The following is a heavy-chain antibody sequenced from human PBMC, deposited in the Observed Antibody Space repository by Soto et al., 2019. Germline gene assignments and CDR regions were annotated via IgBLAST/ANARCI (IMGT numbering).Heavy chain of an antibody. CDR3: ARDRIVVVAAYLDY. Sequence: QVQLVESGGGVVHPGRSLRLSCAASGFTFSSYAMHWVRQAPGKGLEWVAVISYDGSNKYYADSVKGRFTISRDNSKNTLYLQMNSLRAEDTAVYYCARDRIVVVAAYLDYWGQGTLVTVSS. V-gene: IGHV3-30-3*01. D-gene: IGHD2-15*01. CDR1: GFTFSSYA. J-gene: IGHJ4*02. CDR2: ISYDGSNK.